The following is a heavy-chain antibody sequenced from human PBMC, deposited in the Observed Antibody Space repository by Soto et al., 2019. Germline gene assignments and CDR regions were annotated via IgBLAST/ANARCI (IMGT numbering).Heavy chain of an antibody. CDR1: GYMFTGYY. D-gene: IGHD3-16*01. Sequence: QVQLVESGAEVMKPWASVKVSCNASGYMFTGYYMHWVRQAPGQGLEWMGWINPDSCGKNYAQTFKGWVTMTNATSISTAFMELNRLRFDDTAVYYGARASWGGTYYDYRDVWGKGTTVTVSS. J-gene: IGHJ6*03. CDR2: INPDSCGK. V-gene: IGHV1-2*04. CDR3: ARASWGGTYYDYRDV.